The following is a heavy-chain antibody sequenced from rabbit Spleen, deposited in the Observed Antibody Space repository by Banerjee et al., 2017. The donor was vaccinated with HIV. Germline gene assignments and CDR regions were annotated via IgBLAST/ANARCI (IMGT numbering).Heavy chain of an antibody. D-gene: IGHD4-1*01. J-gene: IGHJ3*01. CDR2: IAGSSSGFT. Sequence: QEQLEESGGDLVKPEGSLTLTCTASGFSFSSSYWMCWVRQAPGKGLEWISCIAGSSSGFTYSATWAKGRFTISKTSSTTVTLQMTSLTAADTATYFCARAIVPWLGLTRLDLWGQGTLVTVS. CDR3: ARAIVPWLGLTRLDL. V-gene: IGHV1S45*01. CDR1: GFSFSSSYW.